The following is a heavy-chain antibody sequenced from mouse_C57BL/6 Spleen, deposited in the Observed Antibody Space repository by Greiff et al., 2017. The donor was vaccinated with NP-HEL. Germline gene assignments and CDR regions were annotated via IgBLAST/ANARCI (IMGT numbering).Heavy chain of an antibody. CDR2: IGPGSGST. D-gene: IGHD2-1*01. Sequence: VQLVESGAELVKPGASVKISCKASGYTFTDYYINWVKQRPGQGLEWIGKIGPGSGSTYYNEKFKGKATLTADKSASTAYIQLSSLTSVDSAVYFCSRGDGNYVLYAMDFWGQGTSVTVSS. J-gene: IGHJ4*01. V-gene: IGHV1-77*01. CDR3: SRGDGNYVLYAMDF. CDR1: GYTFTDYY.